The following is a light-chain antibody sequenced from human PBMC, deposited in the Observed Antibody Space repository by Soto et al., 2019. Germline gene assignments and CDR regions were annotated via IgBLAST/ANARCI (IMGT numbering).Light chain of an antibody. Sequence: EIVLTQSPGTLSLSPGERATLSCRVSQSVTSNYIAWYQQKPGQAPRLLIYGASRRATGIPDRFSGSGSATDFSLTIRGLKPEDFAVYYCQQYRMSPNTFGQGTRLEIK. CDR1: QSVTSNY. CDR2: GAS. V-gene: IGKV3-20*01. J-gene: IGKJ5*01. CDR3: QQYRMSPNT.